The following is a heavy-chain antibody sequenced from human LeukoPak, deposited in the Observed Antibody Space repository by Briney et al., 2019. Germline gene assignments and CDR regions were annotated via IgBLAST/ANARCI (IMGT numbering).Heavy chain of an antibody. CDR3: ATDLQDGSYYTGPSHTPH. D-gene: IGHD1-26*01. Sequence: GASVKVSCKVSGYTLTELSMQWVRQAPGKGLEWMGGFDPEDGETIYAQKFQGRVTMTEDTSTDTAYMELSSLRSEDTAVYYCATDLQDGSYYTGPSHTPHWGQGTLVTVSS. V-gene: IGHV1-24*01. CDR1: GYTLTELS. J-gene: IGHJ4*02. CDR2: FDPEDGET.